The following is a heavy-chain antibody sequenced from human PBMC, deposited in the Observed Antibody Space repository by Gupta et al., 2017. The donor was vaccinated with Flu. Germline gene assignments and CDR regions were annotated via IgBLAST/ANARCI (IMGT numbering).Heavy chain of an antibody. D-gene: IGHD1-26*01. CDR1: GDNVSSHSAA. J-gene: IGHJ4*02. CDR2: TYYRSKWYN. CDR3: AREGKDVIVGANPFDY. V-gene: IGHV6-1*01. Sequence: QVQLQQSGPGLVKPSQTLSLTCAISGDNVSSHSAAWNWIRQSPSRGLEWLGRTYYRSKWYNDYAVSVKSRITINPDTSKNQFSLQLNSVTPEDTAVYYCAREGKDVIVGANPFDYWGQGTLVTVSS.